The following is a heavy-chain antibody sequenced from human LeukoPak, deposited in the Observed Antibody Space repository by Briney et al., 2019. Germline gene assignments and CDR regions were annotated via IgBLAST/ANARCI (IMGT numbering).Heavy chain of an antibody. Sequence: GASVKLSFKASGYTFTVYYMHWVRQAPGQGLEWMGWINPNSGGTNYAQKFQDRVTMTRDTSISTAYMELRRLRSDDTAADYCATSFYAARKRGYYYGMDVWGQGTTVTVSS. J-gene: IGHJ6*02. D-gene: IGHD6-6*01. CDR3: ATSFYAARKRGYYYGMDV. V-gene: IGHV1-2*02. CDR2: INPNSGGT. CDR1: GYTFTVYY.